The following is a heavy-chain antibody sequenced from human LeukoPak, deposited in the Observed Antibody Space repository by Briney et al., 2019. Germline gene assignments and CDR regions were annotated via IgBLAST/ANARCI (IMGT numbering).Heavy chain of an antibody. D-gene: IGHD3-10*01. V-gene: IGHV3-11*04. CDR3: AKLVTMDAFDI. J-gene: IGHJ3*02. CDR1: GFTFSDYY. Sequence: GGSLRLSCAASGFTFSDYYMSWIRQAPGKGLEWVSYISSSGSTIYYADSVKGRFTISRDNAKNSLYLQMNSLRAEDTAVYYCAKLVTMDAFDIWGQGTMVTVSS. CDR2: ISSSGSTI.